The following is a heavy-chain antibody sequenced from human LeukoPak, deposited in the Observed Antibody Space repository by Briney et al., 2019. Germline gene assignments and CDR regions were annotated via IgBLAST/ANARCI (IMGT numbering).Heavy chain of an antibody. D-gene: IGHD6-19*01. V-gene: IGHV3-48*04. CDR2: ISSSSSTI. CDR1: GFTFSSYS. CDR3: PRDLSTRAVAGTGDY. Sequence: GGSLRLSCSASGFTFSSYSMNWVRQAPGKGLEWVSYISSSSSTIYYADSVKGRFTISRDNAKNSLYLQINSLRAEDTAVYYCPRDLSTRAVAGTGDYWGQGTLVTVSS. J-gene: IGHJ4*02.